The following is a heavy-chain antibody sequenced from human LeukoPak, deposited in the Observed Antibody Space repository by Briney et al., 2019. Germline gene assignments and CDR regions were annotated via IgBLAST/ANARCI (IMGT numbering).Heavy chain of an antibody. CDR2: TYPGDSDA. CDR3: ARIYYYDSTGPIDY. J-gene: IGHJ4*02. D-gene: IGHD3-22*01. Sequence: RGESLKISCKASGYSFTNYWIAWVRQMPGKGLDWMGLTYPGDSDARYSPSFQGQVTISADKSINTAYLQWSSLKASDTAMYYCARIYYYDSTGPIDYWGQGTLVTVSS. V-gene: IGHV5-51*01. CDR1: GYSFTNYW.